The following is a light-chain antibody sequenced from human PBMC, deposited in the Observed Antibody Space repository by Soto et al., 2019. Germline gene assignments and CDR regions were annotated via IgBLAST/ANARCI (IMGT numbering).Light chain of an antibody. CDR3: LQSYSTPWT. V-gene: IGKV1-6*01. CDR2: AAS. J-gene: IGKJ1*01. Sequence: AIQMTQSPSSLSASVGDRVTITCRASQGIRNDLNWYQQKPGKAPKLLIYAASSLESGVPSRFSGSGSGTDFTLTISSLQPEDFATYYCLQSYSTPWTFGQGTKVDIK. CDR1: QGIRND.